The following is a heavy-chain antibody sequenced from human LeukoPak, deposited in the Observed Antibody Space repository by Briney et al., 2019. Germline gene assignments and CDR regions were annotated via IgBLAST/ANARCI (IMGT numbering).Heavy chain of an antibody. CDR2: INHSGST. V-gene: IGHV4-34*01. D-gene: IGHD5-24*01. CDR3: ARLRRWLQFDDY. J-gene: IGHJ4*02. CDR1: GGSFSGYY. Sequence: PSETLSLTCAVYGGSFSGYYWSWIRQPPGKGLEWIGEINHSGSTNYNPSLKSRVTISVGTSKNQFSLKLSSVTAADTAVYYCARLRRWLQFDDYWGQGTLVTVSS.